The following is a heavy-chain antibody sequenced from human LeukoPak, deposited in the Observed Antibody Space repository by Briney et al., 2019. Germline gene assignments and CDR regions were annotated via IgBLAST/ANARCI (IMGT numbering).Heavy chain of an antibody. Sequence: SETLSLTCAVYGGSFSGYYWSWIRQPPGKGLEWIGKINHSGSTNYNPSLKSRVTISVDTSKNQFSLKLSSVTAADTAVYYCGGIDYYYYGMDVWGQGTTVTVSS. J-gene: IGHJ6*02. CDR2: INHSGST. CDR3: GGIDYYYYGMDV. V-gene: IGHV4-34*01. CDR1: GGSFSGYY. D-gene: IGHD6-13*01.